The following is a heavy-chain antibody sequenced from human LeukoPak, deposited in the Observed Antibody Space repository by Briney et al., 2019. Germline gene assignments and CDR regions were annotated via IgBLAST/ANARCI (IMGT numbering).Heavy chain of an antibody. CDR1: GGSISNYW. Sequence: PSETLSLTCTVSGGSISNYWWSWIRQPPGKGLEWIGYVFDSGGTNYNPSLKSRVTISVDTSKKQFSLKLSSVTAADTAVYYCARGHSSSWNYFDYWGQGTLVTVSS. J-gene: IGHJ4*02. D-gene: IGHD6-13*01. CDR2: VFDSGGT. V-gene: IGHV4-59*01. CDR3: ARGHSSSWNYFDY.